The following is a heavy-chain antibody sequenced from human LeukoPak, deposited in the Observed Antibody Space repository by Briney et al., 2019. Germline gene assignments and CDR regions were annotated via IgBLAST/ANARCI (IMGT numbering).Heavy chain of an antibody. CDR2: IKQDGSEK. CDR3: AGGRSSDY. V-gene: IGHV3-7*03. J-gene: IGHJ4*02. Sequence: GGSLRLSCAASGFTFSNAWMSWVRQAPGKGLEWVANIKQDGSEKYYVDSVKGRFTISRDNAKNSLYLQMNSLRAEDTAVYYCAGGRSSDYWGQGTLVTVSS. CDR1: GFTFSNAW. D-gene: IGHD2-15*01.